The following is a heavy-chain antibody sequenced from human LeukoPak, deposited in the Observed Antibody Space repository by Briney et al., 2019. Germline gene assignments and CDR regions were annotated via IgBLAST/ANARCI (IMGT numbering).Heavy chain of an antibody. CDR3: ARHDAAMDPFDQ. CDR1: GFTFNTHP. J-gene: IGHJ4*02. V-gene: IGHV3-23*01. D-gene: IGHD5-18*01. CDR2: ISNSGGST. Sequence: GGSLRLSCVASGFTFNTHPMSWVRQAPGKGLEWVSSISNSGGSTYYADSVKGRFTISRDNSKNTLYLQMNSLRAEDTAVYYCARHDAAMDPFDQWGQGTLVTVSS.